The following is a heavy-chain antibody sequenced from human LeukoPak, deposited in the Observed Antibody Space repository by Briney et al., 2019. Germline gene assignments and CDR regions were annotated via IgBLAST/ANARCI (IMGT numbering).Heavy chain of an antibody. V-gene: IGHV3-53*01. D-gene: IGHD6-19*01. Sequence: PGGSLRLSCAASGIIVSNNYMSWVRQAPGKGLEWVSVIYNGVSTFYAGSVKGRFTISSDHSKNTLYLQMNSLRAEDTAVYYCARDTRPGSGFLHYYYIDIWGAGTTVTVS. CDR3: ARDTRPGSGFLHYYYIDI. CDR2: IYNGVST. J-gene: IGHJ6*03. CDR1: GIIVSNNY.